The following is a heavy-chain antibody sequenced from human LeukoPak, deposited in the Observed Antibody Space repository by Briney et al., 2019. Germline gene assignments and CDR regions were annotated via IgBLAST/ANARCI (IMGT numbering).Heavy chain of an antibody. CDR3: AREYTAMACTYYYYGMDV. CDR1: GFTFSSYG. J-gene: IGHJ6*02. Sequence: QSGGSLRLSCAASGFTFSSYGMHWVRQAPGKGLEWVAVIWYDGSNKYYADSVKGRFTISRDNSKNTLYLQMNSLRVEDTAVYYCAREYTAMACTYYYYGMDVWGQGTTVTVSS. D-gene: IGHD5-18*01. V-gene: IGHV3-33*01. CDR2: IWYDGSNK.